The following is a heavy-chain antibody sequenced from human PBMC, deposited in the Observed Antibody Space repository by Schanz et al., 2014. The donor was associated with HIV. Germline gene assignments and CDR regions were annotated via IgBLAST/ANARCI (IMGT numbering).Heavy chain of an antibody. Sequence: EAQLVESGGGLVQPGRSLRLSCAASGFTFSTYAMSWVRQAPGKGLEWVSGMRGSDDSTFYADSVKGRFTISRDNSKNTLYFQMNSLRAEDTAIYYCAKTSYGWYFDYWGQGTLVTVSS. D-gene: IGHD6-19*01. J-gene: IGHJ4*02. V-gene: IGHV3-23*04. CDR2: MRGSDDST. CDR1: GFTFSTYA. CDR3: AKTSYGWYFDY.